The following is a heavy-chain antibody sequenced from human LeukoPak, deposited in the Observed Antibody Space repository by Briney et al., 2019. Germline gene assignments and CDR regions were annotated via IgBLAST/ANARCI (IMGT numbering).Heavy chain of an antibody. CDR3: ARGRAAAPRTEFDY. V-gene: IGHV1-69*05. Sequence: SVKVSCKASGGTFSSYAISWVRQAPGQGLEWMGGIIPIFGTANYAQKFQGRVTITTDESTSIAYMELSSPRSEDTAVYYCARGRAAAPRTEFDYWGQGTLVTVSS. D-gene: IGHD6-13*01. J-gene: IGHJ4*02. CDR2: IIPIFGTA. CDR1: GGTFSSYA.